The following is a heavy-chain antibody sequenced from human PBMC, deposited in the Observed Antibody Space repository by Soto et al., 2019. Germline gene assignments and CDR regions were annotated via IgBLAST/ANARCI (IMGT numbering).Heavy chain of an antibody. V-gene: IGHV3-21*06. CDR1: GFTFSSCT. D-gene: IGHD2-15*01. CDR3: SDCSGGACHKNYGMDV. CDR2: ISPSSGHI. Sequence: EVHLLESGGGLVKPGGSLRLSCAVSGFTFSSCTMNWVRQAPGKGLEWVSSISPSSGHIYYADSVKGRFTISRDNAKNTQFLHMNSLQGEDTAVYYCSDCSGGACHKNYGMDVWGQGTTVTGSS. J-gene: IGHJ6*02.